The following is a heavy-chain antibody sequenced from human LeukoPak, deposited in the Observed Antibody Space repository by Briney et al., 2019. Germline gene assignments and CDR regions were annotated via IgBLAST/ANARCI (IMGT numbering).Heavy chain of an antibody. CDR2: IYSGGST. V-gene: IGHV3-53*01. CDR1: GFTVSSNY. CDR3: ARGERGSPSYYYGMDV. J-gene: IGHJ6*02. Sequence: PGGSLRLSCAASGFTVSSNYMSWVRQAPGKGLEWVSVIYSGGSTYYADSVKGRFTISRDNSKNTLYLQMNSLRAEDTAVYYCARGERGSPSYYYGMDVWGQGTTVTVSS. D-gene: IGHD1-26*01.